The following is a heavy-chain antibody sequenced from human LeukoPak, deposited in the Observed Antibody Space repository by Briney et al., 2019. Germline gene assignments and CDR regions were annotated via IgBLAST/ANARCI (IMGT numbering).Heavy chain of an antibody. CDR2: ISYDGSNK. D-gene: IGHD4-17*01. J-gene: IGHJ4*02. CDR1: GFTFSSYA. CDR3: ARVRGDYYGDPDY. V-gene: IGHV3-30-3*01. Sequence: PGGSLRLSCAASGFTFSSYAMHWVRQAPGKGLEWVAVISYDGSNKYYADSVKGRFTISRDNSKNTLYLQMNSLRAEDTAVYYCARVRGDYYGDPDYWGQGTLVTVSS.